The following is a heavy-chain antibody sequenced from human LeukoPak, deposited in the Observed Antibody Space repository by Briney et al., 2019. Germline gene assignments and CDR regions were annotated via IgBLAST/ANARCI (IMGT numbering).Heavy chain of an antibody. J-gene: IGHJ3*02. CDR3: AKDTSEDGSYYLADAFDI. CDR2: ISSSSSYI. CDR1: GFTFSSYE. Sequence: GGSLRLSCAASGFTFSSYEMNWVRQAPGKGLEWVSSISSSSSYIYYADSVKGRFTISRDNAKNSLYLQMNSLRAEDTALYYCAKDTSEDGSYYLADAFDIWGQGTMVTVSS. D-gene: IGHD1-26*01. V-gene: IGHV3-21*04.